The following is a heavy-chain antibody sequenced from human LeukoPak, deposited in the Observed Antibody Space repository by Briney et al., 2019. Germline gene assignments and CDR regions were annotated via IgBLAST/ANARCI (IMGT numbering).Heavy chain of an antibody. J-gene: IGHJ4*02. V-gene: IGHV4-31*01. CDR3: ARDLGYGPYYFDY. Sequence: SQTLSLTCTVSGGSISSGGYYWSWIRQHPGKGLEWIGYIYYSGSTYYNPSLKSPVTLSLDTSKNQFSLNLSSVTAADTAVYYCARDLGYGPYYFDYWGQGTLVTVSS. D-gene: IGHD3-16*01. CDR2: IYYSGST. CDR1: GGSISSGGYY.